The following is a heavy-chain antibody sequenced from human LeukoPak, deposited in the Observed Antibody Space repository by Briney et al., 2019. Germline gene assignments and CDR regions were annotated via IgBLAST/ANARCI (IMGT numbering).Heavy chain of an antibody. D-gene: IGHD6-19*01. CDR2: IYYSGST. CDR1: GGSISSSSYY. Sequence: SETLSLTCTVSGGSISSSSYYWGWIRQPPGKGLEWIGSIYYSGSTYYNPSLKSRVTISVDTSKNQFSLKLSSVTAADTAVYYCARRGHSSGWSWDWFDPWGQGTLVTVSS. J-gene: IGHJ5*02. CDR3: ARRGHSSGWSWDWFDP. V-gene: IGHV4-39*01.